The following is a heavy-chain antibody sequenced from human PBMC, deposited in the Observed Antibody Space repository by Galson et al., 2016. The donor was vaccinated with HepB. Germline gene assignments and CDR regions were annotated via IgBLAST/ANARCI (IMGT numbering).Heavy chain of an antibody. CDR3: ARVRCSTFRCQNWCDP. J-gene: IGHJ5*02. CDR1: GDSVSSNSAA. Sequence: CAISGDSVSSNSAAWTWIRQSPLRGLERLGRTYYRSKWYNDYAVSVKSRISIHPDTSKNQFSLQLNSVTPEDTAVYYCARVRCSTFRCQNWCDPWGQGTLVTVSS. V-gene: IGHV6-1*01. CDR2: TYYRSKWYN. D-gene: IGHD2/OR15-2a*01.